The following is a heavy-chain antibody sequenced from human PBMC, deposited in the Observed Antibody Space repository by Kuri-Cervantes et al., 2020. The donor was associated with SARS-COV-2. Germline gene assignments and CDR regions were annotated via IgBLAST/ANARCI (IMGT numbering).Heavy chain of an antibody. CDR2: ISSSSSYI. D-gene: IGHD3-3*01. Sequence: LSLTCAASGFTFSSYSMNWVRQAPGKGLEWVSSISSSSSYIYYADSVKGRFTISRDNAKNSLYLQMNSLRAEDTALYYCARDKRSLDFWSGYYSTRTRYWYFDLWGRGTLVTVSS. CDR3: ARDKRSLDFWSGYYSTRTRYWYFDL. J-gene: IGHJ2*01. CDR1: GFTFSSYS. V-gene: IGHV3-21*04.